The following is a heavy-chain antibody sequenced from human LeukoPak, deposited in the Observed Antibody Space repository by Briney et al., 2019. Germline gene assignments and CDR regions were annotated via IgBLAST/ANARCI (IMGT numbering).Heavy chain of an antibody. V-gene: IGHV1-2*02. J-gene: IGHJ4*02. CDR1: GYTFTGYY. CDR3: ARIGDTALVTALDY. Sequence: ASVKVSCKASGYTFTGYYMHWLRQAPGQGLEWMGWISPNSGGTKYAQTFQGRVTMTRDTSISTAYMELRSLRSDDTAVYYCARIGDTALVTALDYWGQGTLVTVSS. CDR2: ISPNSGGT. D-gene: IGHD5-18*01.